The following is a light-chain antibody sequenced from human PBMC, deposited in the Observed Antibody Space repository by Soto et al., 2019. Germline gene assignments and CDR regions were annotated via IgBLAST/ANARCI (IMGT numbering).Light chain of an antibody. CDR1: QSGRSKY. CDR3: QHYGSSWT. CDR2: ATS. V-gene: IGKV3-20*01. J-gene: IGKJ1*01. Sequence: EIVLTQSPGTLSLSPGERATLSCRASQSGRSKYIAWYQQRPGQAPRLLLYATSNRATGIPDRFSGSGSGTDFTLAIRRLEPEAFAVYYCQHYGSSWTFGQGTKVEIK.